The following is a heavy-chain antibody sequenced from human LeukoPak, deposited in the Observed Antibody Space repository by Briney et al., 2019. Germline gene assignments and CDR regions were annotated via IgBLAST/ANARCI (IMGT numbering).Heavy chain of an antibody. V-gene: IGHV4-59*01. CDR2: IYNSGST. CDR1: GGSISIYY. J-gene: IGHJ4*02. CDR3: VRDRELTY. Sequence: PVETLSLTCTVSGGSISIYYWSWIRQPPGKGLEWIGYIYNSGSTNYNPSLRSRATISVDTSKNQFSLKLNSVTAADTAVYYCVRDRELTYWSQGTLVTVSS. D-gene: IGHD1-26*01.